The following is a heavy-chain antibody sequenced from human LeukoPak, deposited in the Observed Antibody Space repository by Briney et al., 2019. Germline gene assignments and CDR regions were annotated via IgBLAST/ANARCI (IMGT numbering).Heavy chain of an antibody. CDR3: ARSGGWGYFDY. CDR2: ISSNGGTT. Sequence: GGSLRLSCAASGFTFSSYAMHWVRQAPGKGLEYVSAISSNGGTTYYANSVKGRFTISRDNSKNTLYLQMGSLRAEDMAVYYCARSGGWGYFDYWGQGTRDRVSS. V-gene: IGHV3-64*01. CDR1: GFTFSSYA. J-gene: IGHJ4*02. D-gene: IGHD3-16*01.